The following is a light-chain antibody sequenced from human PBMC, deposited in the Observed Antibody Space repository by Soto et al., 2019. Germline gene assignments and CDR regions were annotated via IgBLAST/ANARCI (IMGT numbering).Light chain of an antibody. J-gene: IGKJ5*01. CDR3: HQYAWSPLT. Sequence: IVLTQSPGTLSLSPGERATLSCRASQSVPKSYLGWYQQRPGQALRLLIYDVSNRATGIPDRFSGSESGTDYTLTISRPEPEDFAVYYCHQYAWSPLTFGQGTRLEIK. V-gene: IGKV3-20*01. CDR2: DVS. CDR1: QSVPKSY.